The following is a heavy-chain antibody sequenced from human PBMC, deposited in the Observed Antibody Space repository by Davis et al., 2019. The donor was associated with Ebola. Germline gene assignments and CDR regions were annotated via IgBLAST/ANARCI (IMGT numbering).Heavy chain of an antibody. D-gene: IGHD6-13*01. Sequence: PGGSLRLSCATSGFIFSNYWMSWVRQAPGKGLEWVSYISSSSSTIYYADSVKGRFTISRDNAKNSLYLQMNSLRDEDTAVYYCARGGYDWGQGTLVTVSS. V-gene: IGHV3-48*02. CDR3: ARGGYD. CDR1: GFIFSNYW. CDR2: ISSSSSTI. J-gene: IGHJ4*02.